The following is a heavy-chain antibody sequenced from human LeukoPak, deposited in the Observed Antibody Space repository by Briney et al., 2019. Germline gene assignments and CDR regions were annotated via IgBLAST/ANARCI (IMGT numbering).Heavy chain of an antibody. CDR2: IYTSGTT. D-gene: IGHD6-19*01. V-gene: IGHV4-4*07. J-gene: IGHJ4*02. CDR1: GDSISSYN. CDR3: ARDRPNLAGILDY. Sequence: SETLSLTCTVSGDSISSYNCTWIRQPAGKGLDWIGRIYTSGTTNYNPSLKSRVTISVDKSKNQFSLNLSSVTAADTAVYYCARDRPNLAGILDYWGQGTLVTVSS.